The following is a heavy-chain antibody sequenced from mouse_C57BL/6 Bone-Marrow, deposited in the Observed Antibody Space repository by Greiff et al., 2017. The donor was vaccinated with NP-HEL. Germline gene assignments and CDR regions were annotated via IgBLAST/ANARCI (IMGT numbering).Heavy chain of an antibody. D-gene: IGHD1-1*01. CDR3: ARPTTVVATDYAMDY. V-gene: IGHV1-18*01. CDR2: INPNNGGT. Sequence: VQLQQSGPELVKPGASVKIPCKASGYTFTDYNMDWVKQSHGKSLEWIGDINPNNGGTIYNQKFKGKATLTVDKSSSTAYMELRSLTSEDTAFYYCARPTTVVATDYAMDYWGQGTSVTVSS. CDR1: GYTFTDYN. J-gene: IGHJ4*01.